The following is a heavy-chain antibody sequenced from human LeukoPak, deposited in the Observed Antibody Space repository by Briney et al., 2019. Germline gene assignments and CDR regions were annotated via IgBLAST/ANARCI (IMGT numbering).Heavy chain of an antibody. CDR2: ITNDGSST. D-gene: IGHD1-26*01. V-gene: IGHV3-74*01. Sequence: PGGSLRLSCAASGLTFSSHWMHWVRQAPGKGLVWVSRITNDGSSTTYADSVKGRFTISRDNAKNMLYLQVNSLRAEDTALYYCAKSGSSGSYSPFDCWGQGTLVTVSS. J-gene: IGHJ4*02. CDR3: AKSGSSGSYSPFDC. CDR1: GLTFSSHW.